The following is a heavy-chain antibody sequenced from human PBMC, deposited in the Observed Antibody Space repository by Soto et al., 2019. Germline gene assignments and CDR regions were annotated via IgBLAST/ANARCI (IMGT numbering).Heavy chain of an antibody. V-gene: IGHV1-69*06. CDR2: IIPIFGTA. CDR3: ARDRGIFGVVIDYGMDV. Sequence: SVKVSCKAPGGTFSSYAISWVRQAPGQGLEWMGGIIPIFGTANYAQKFQGRVTITADKSTSTAYMELSSLRSEDTAVYYCARDRGIFGVVIDYGMDVWGQGTTVTVSS. D-gene: IGHD3-3*01. J-gene: IGHJ6*02. CDR1: GGTFSSYA.